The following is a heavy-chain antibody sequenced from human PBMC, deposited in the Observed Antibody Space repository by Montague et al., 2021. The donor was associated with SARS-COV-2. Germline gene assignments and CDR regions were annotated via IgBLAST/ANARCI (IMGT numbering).Heavy chain of an antibody. Sequence: SETLSLTCTVSGGSVSSYYWSWIRQSPGKGLQWLGYIYYSGSTDYNPSLKSRVTMSVDTSKNQLSLWLNSVTTADTAVYFCARAGGFYDYWSGYSSSAGFFDPWGQGILATVSS. V-gene: IGHV4-59*02. CDR3: ARAGGFYDYWSGYSSSAGFFDP. D-gene: IGHD3-3*01. CDR2: IYYSGST. CDR1: GGSVSSYY. J-gene: IGHJ5*02.